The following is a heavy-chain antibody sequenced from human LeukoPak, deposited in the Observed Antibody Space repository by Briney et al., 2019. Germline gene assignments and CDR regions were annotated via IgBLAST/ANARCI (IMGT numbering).Heavy chain of an antibody. CDR3: AREGPSIVGAKGFDP. CDR1: GFTFSSYS. J-gene: IGHJ5*02. Sequence: GGSLRLSCAASGFTFSSYSMNWVRQAPGKGLEWVSYISSSSSTIYYADSVKGRFTISRDNAKNSLYLQMNSLRAEDTAVYYCAREGPSIVGAKGFDPWGQGTLVTVSS. CDR2: ISSSSSTI. D-gene: IGHD1-26*01. V-gene: IGHV3-48*04.